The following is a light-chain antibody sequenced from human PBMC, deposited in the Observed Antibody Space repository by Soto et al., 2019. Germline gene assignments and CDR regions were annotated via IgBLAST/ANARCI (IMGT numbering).Light chain of an antibody. CDR1: SSDVGGYTY. CDR2: DVT. J-gene: IGLJ3*02. Sequence: QSALTQPASVSGSPGQSMTISCTGTSSDVGGYTYVSWYQHHPGKAPKLMIYDVTNRPSGVSNRFSGSKSGNTASLTISGLQAEDEADYYCASYTSGTCWVFGGGTKLTVL. CDR3: ASYTSGTCWV. V-gene: IGLV2-14*03.